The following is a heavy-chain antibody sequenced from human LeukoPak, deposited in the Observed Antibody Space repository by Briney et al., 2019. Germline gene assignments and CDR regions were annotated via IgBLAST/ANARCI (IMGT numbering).Heavy chain of an antibody. CDR2: IKQDGSEK. CDR1: GFTFSSYW. Sequence: GGALRLSCAASGFTFSSYWMSWVRQAPGKGLEWVANIKQDGSEKYYVDSVKGRFTISRDNAKNSLYLQMNSLRAEDTAVYYCARGTIAAAGYYYFDYWGQGTQVTVSS. J-gene: IGHJ4*02. D-gene: IGHD6-13*01. V-gene: IGHV3-7*04. CDR3: ARGTIAAAGYYYFDY.